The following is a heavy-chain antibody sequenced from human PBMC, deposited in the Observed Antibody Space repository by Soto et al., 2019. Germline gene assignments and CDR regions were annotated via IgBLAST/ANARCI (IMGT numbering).Heavy chain of an antibody. J-gene: IGHJ3*02. D-gene: IGHD2-8*01. Sequence: SETMSLTCTVSGGSISGYYWSWIRQPPGKGLEWIGYIYYSGTTNYNPSLKSRVTISADTSKNQFSLKLSSVTAADAAVYYCSRAERVYAISGAFDIWGQGTLVTVSS. CDR2: IYYSGTT. V-gene: IGHV4-59*01. CDR1: GGSISGYY. CDR3: SRAERVYAISGAFDI.